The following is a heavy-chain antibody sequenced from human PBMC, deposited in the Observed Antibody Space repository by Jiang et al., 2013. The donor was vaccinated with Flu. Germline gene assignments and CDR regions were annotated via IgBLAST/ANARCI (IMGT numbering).Heavy chain of an antibody. CDR1: GGSISSYY. D-gene: IGHD4-17*01. CDR3: ARGILKRNPQGYGDYAFDY. J-gene: IGHJ4*02. Sequence: KPSETLSLTCTVSGGSISSYYWSWIRQPPGKGLEWIGYIYYSGSTNYNPSLKSRVTISVDTSKNQFSLKLSSVTAADTAVYYCARGILKRNPQGYGDYAFDYWGQGTLVTVSS. CDR2: IYYSGST. V-gene: IGHV4-59*01.